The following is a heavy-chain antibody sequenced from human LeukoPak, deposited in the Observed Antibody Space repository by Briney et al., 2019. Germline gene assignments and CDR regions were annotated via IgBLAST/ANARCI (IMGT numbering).Heavy chain of an antibody. CDR1: NDSISRRGYY. D-gene: IGHD5/OR15-5a*01. CDR2: IYYNGRSGNT. J-gene: IGHJ4*02. CDR3: ANSLPTVSTRNYFDY. V-gene: IGHV4-31*03. Sequence: SETLSLTCSVSNDSISRRGYYWSWIRQRPGMGLEWIGYIYYNGRSGNTDYNLALKSRVTMSIDTGEKHFSLRLTSVTAADTAVYYCANSLPTVSTRNYFDYWGQGTLVIVSS.